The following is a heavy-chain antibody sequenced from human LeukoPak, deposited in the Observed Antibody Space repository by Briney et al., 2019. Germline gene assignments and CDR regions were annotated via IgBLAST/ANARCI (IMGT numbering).Heavy chain of an antibody. CDR3: ARAVVEMATIWSDAFDI. V-gene: IGHV4-59*01. J-gene: IGHJ3*02. Sequence: PSETLSLTCTVSGGSISSYYWSWIRQPPGKGLEWIGYIYYGGRTNFNPPLKSRVTISVDTSKNQFSLKLSSVTAADTAVYYCARAVVEMATIWSDAFDIWGQGTMVTVSS. CDR1: GGSISSYY. D-gene: IGHD5-24*01. CDR2: IYYGGRT.